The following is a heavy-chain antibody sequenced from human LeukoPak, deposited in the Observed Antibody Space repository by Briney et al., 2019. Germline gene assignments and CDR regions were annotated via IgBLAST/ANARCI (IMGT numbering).Heavy chain of an antibody. V-gene: IGHV3-21*01. CDR3: ARDKSNTRWFSGSFDP. J-gene: IGHJ5*02. CDR1: GFTFSSYS. Sequence: GGSLRLSCAASGFTFSSYSMNWVRQAPGKGLEWVSSISSSSSYIYYADSVKGRFTISRDNAKNSLYLQMNSLRAEDTAVYYCARDKSNTRWFSGSFDPWGQGTLVTVSS. D-gene: IGHD2-15*01. CDR2: ISSSSSYI.